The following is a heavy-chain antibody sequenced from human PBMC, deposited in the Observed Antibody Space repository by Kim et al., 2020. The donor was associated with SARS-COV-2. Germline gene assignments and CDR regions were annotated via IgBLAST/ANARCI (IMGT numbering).Heavy chain of an antibody. CDR3: ARLDSIYYYGMDV. Sequence: SYAKKFRGRVTMTRDTSTGTVYRGLSSLRSEDTAVYCCARLDSIYYYGMDVWGQGTTVTVSS. J-gene: IGHJ6*02. V-gene: IGHV1-46*01. D-gene: IGHD3-22*01.